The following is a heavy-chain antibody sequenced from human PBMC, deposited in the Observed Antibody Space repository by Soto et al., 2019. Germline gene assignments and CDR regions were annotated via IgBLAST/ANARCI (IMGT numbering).Heavy chain of an antibody. J-gene: IGHJ4*02. Sequence: QLQLRESGSGLVKPSQTLSLTCAVSGGSISSGGYSWSWIRQPPGKGLEWIGYIYHSGSTYYNPSLKSRVTISVDRSKNLFSLKLSSVTAADTAVYYCARAGDLGAVAVDYWGQGTLVTVSS. V-gene: IGHV4-30-2*01. CDR3: ARAGDLGAVAVDY. D-gene: IGHD6-19*01. CDR1: GGSISSGGYS. CDR2: IYHSGST.